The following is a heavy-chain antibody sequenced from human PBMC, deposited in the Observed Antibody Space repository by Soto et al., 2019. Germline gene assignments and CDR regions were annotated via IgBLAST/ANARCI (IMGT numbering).Heavy chain of an antibody. D-gene: IGHD3-9*01. CDR3: ARQDYDTYAFDI. J-gene: IGHJ3*02. V-gene: IGHV3-33*01. CDR2: IWYDGSNK. CDR1: GFTFSSYG. Sequence: QVHLVESGGGVVQPGRSLRLSCSTSGFTFSSYGMHWVRQAPGKGLEWVAVIWYDGSNKYYADSVKGRFTISRDNSKNTLYLQMNSLRAEDTAVYYCARQDYDTYAFDIWGQGTMVSVSS.